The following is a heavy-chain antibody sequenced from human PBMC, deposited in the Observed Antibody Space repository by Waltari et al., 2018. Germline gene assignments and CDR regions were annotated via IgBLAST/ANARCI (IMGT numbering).Heavy chain of an antibody. Sequence: EVQLVESGGGLVQPGGSVRLSCADSGFRFSAYWMHWVRQVPGKGLEWVSRIDENGISITYVDSVQGRFTTSRDNAKNTLYLQMNSLRAEDSAVYYCTRDLYRGSDHWGRGTLVSVSS. CDR2: IDENGISI. J-gene: IGHJ4*02. CDR3: TRDLYRGSDH. CDR1: GFRFSAYW. D-gene: IGHD3-10*01. V-gene: IGHV3-74*01.